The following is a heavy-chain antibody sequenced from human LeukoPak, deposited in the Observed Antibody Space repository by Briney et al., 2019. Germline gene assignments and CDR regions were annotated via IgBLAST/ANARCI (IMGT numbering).Heavy chain of an antibody. Sequence: GGSLRLSCAASGFTVSSNYMSWVRQAPGKGLEWVAVISYDGSNKYYADSVKGRFTISRDNSKNTLYLQMNSLRAEDTAVYYCASFQQPTDYWGQGTLVTVSS. CDR3: ASFQQPTDY. D-gene: IGHD6-13*01. CDR1: GFTVSSNY. CDR2: ISYDGSNK. V-gene: IGHV3-30-3*01. J-gene: IGHJ4*02.